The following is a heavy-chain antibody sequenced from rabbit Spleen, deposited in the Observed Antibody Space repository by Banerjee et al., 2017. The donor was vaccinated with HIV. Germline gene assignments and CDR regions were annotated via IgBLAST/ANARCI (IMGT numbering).Heavy chain of an antibody. CDR1: GFSFNNNDY. Sequence: QSLEESGGDLVKPGASLTLTCTASGFSFNNNDYMCWVRQAPGKGLEWISCIAGSSSGFTYSATWAKGRFTCSITSSTTVTLQMTSLTAADTATYFCARDSIPLTGAYYDLWGQGTLVTVS. CDR2: IAGSSSGFT. J-gene: IGHJ3*01. D-gene: IGHD1-1*01. V-gene: IGHV1S40*01. CDR3: ARDSIPLTGAYYDL.